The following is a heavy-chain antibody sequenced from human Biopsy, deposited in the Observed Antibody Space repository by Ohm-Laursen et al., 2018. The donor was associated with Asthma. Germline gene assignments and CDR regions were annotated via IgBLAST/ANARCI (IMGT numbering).Heavy chain of an antibody. CDR2: INSGNGNT. Sequence: ASVKASCQPSGYTFIDYAIHWVRQAPGHRLGWMGWINSGNGNTKYSQKFQGRVTITRDTSASTVYMELSSLRSEDTAVYYCERTYYEFLNGQVNDAFAIWGHGTLVTVSS. CDR3: ERTYYEFLNGQVNDAFAI. D-gene: IGHD3-3*01. V-gene: IGHV1-3*01. CDR1: GYTFIDYA. J-gene: IGHJ3*02.